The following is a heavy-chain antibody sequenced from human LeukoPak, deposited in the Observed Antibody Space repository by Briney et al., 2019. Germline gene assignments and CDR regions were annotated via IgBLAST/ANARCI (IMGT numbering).Heavy chain of an antibody. Sequence: GGSLRLSCAASGFTFSIYAMSWVRQAPGKGLEWVSSLSASGGSTYYADSVKGRFTISRDNSKNTLYLQMNSLRAEDTAVYYCAKDLGARRHCDYWGQGTLVTVSS. CDR1: GFTFSIYA. CDR2: LSASGGST. V-gene: IGHV3-23*01. J-gene: IGHJ4*02. CDR3: AKDLGARRHCDY. D-gene: IGHD6-6*01.